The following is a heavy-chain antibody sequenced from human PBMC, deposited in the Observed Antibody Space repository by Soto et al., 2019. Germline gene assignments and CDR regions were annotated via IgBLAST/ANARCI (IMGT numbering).Heavy chain of an antibody. D-gene: IGHD3-3*01. J-gene: IGHJ6*02. CDR2: IYYSGST. CDR3: ASLTIFGVATYYYYYGMDV. V-gene: IGHV4-31*03. CDR1: GGSISSGGYY. Sequence: SETLSLTCTVSGGSISSGGYYWSWIRQHPGKGLEWIGYIYYSGSTYYNPSLKSRVTISVDTSKNQFSLKLSSVTAADTAVYYCASLTIFGVATYYYYYGMDVWGQGTTVTVSS.